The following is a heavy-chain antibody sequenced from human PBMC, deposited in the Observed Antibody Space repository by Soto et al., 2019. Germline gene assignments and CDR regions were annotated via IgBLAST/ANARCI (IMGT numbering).Heavy chain of an antibody. CDR1: GFTFRNYG. D-gene: IGHD4-17*01. Sequence: GGSLRLSCAASGFTFRNYGMNWVRQAPGKGLEWVAYIKSDGSAKNYVDSVKGRFTISIDNAKSSLFLQMNSLRAEDTAVDYCAVYGVPYALDVWGQGTTVTVSS. CDR2: IKSDGSAK. V-gene: IGHV3-7*01. CDR3: AVYGVPYALDV. J-gene: IGHJ6*02.